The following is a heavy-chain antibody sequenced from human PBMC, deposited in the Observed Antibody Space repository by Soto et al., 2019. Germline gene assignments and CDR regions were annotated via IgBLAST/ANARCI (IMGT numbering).Heavy chain of an antibody. Sequence: PSETLSLTCTVSGGSIISSSYYWGWIRQPPGKGLEWIGSIYYSGSTYYNPSLKSRVTISVDTSKNQFSLKLSSVTAADTAVYYCARQRYDILTRYYYYYMDVWGEGTTVTVSS. CDR1: GGSIISSSYY. CDR3: ARQRYDILTRYYYYYMDV. V-gene: IGHV4-39*01. CDR2: IYYSGST. D-gene: IGHD3-9*01. J-gene: IGHJ6*03.